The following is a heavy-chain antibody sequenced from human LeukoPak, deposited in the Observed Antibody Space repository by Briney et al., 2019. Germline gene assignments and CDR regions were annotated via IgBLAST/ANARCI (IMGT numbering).Heavy chain of an antibody. CDR2: IWYDGSNK. J-gene: IGHJ6*02. V-gene: IGHV3-33*01. CDR3: ARGGMTTVTPSYYYYGMDV. Sequence: PGRSLRLSCAASGFTFSSYGMHWVRQAPGKGLEWVAVIWYDGSNKYYADSVKGRFPISRDNSKNTLYLQMNSLRAEDTAVYYCARGGMTTVTPSYYYYGMDVWGQGTTVTVSS. D-gene: IGHD4-17*01. CDR1: GFTFSSYG.